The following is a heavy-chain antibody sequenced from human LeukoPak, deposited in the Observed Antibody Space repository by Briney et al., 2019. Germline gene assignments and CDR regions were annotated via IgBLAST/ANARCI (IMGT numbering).Heavy chain of an antibody. CDR1: GYTFTSYG. J-gene: IGHJ6*02. V-gene: IGHV1-18*01. Sequence: GASVKVSCKASGYTFTSYGISWVRQAPGQGLEWMGWISAYNGNTNYAQKLQGRVTMTTDTSTSTAYMELRSLRSDDTAVYYCARDSSSRYFDWFSTSYYYYGMDVWGQGTTVTVSS. CDR3: ARDSSSRYFDWFSTSYYYYGMDV. CDR2: ISAYNGNT. D-gene: IGHD3-9*01.